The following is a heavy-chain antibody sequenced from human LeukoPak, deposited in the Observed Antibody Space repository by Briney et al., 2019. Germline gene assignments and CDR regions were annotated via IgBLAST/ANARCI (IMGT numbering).Heavy chain of an antibody. J-gene: IGHJ4*02. CDR3: ASGDLYYYDSSGYHYYFVY. CDR1: GFTVRRNY. D-gene: IGHD3-22*01. V-gene: IGHV3-66*01. CDR2: IYRGGST. Sequence: PGGSLRPSCAASGFTVRRNYMSWVSQAAGEGREWASVIYRGGSTSYADPVKGRFTSSRYNSKNTLYLQMNSLRAEDTAVYYCASGDLYYYDSSGYHYYFVYWGQGTLVTVSS.